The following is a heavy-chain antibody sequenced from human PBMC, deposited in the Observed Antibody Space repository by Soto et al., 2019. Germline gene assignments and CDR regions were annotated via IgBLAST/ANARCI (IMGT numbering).Heavy chain of an antibody. CDR1: GGSFSGYY. CDR3: ARGFARYYYDSSGYYPLY. CDR2: INHSGST. J-gene: IGHJ4*02. V-gene: IGHV4-34*01. Sequence: QVQLQQWGAGLLKPSETLSLTCAVYGGSFSGYYWSWIRQPPGKGLEWIGEINHSGSTNYNPSLKSRVTISVDTSKNQFSLQLSSVTAADTAVYYCARGFARYYYDSSGYYPLYWGQGTLVTVSS. D-gene: IGHD3-22*01.